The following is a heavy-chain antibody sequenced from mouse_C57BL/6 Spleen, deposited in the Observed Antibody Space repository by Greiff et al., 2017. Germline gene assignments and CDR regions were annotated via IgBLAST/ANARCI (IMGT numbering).Heavy chain of an antibody. Sequence: VQLQQPGAELVKPGASVKMSCKASGYTFTSYWITWVKQRPGQGLEWIGDIYPGSGSTNYNEKFKSKATLTVDTSSSTAYMQLSSLTSEDSAVYYCARKEGYYGSSNGYWGQGTTLTVSS. CDR2: IYPGSGST. CDR3: ARKEGYYGSSNGY. V-gene: IGHV1-55*01. D-gene: IGHD1-1*01. J-gene: IGHJ2*01. CDR1: GYTFTSYW.